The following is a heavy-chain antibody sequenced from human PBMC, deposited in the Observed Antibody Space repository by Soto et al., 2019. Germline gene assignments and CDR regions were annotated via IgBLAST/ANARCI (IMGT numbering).Heavy chain of an antibody. CDR1: EFNFISYW. Sequence: GSLILSCVASEFNFISYWMSWVRKAPGKGLEWVANIKEDGSEKYYVDSVKGRFTISRDNAKNSLYLQMNSLRAEDTAVYYCARELVPAFSYYNYGMDVWGQGTTV. CDR3: ARELVPAFSYYNYGMDV. D-gene: IGHD2-2*01. CDR2: IKEDGSEK. J-gene: IGHJ6*02. V-gene: IGHV3-7*01.